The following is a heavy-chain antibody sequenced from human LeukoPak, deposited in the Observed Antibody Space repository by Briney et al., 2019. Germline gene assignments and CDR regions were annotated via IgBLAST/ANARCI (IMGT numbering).Heavy chain of an antibody. D-gene: IGHD3-22*01. Sequence: PGRSLRLSCAASGFTLSSYAMHWVRQAPGKGLEWVVVISYDGSNKYYADSVTGRFTISRDNSKNTLYLQMNSLRAEATAVYYCARGYYYDSSGACFDYWGQGTLVTVSS. CDR1: GFTLSSYA. J-gene: IGHJ4*02. CDR2: ISYDGSNK. CDR3: ARGYYYDSSGACFDY. V-gene: IGHV3-30*04.